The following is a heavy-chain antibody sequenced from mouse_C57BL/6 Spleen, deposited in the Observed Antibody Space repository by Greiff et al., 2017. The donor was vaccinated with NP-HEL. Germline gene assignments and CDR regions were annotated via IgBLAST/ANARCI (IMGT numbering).Heavy chain of an antibody. V-gene: IGHV1-52*01. CDR1: GYTFTSYW. CDR2: IDPSDSET. Sequence: QVQLQQPGAELVRPGSSVKLSCKASGYTFTSYWMHWVKQRPIQGLEWIGNIDPSDSETHYNQKFKDKATLTVDKSSSTAYMQLSSLTSEDSAVYYCARDHPYGSRGYFDVWGTGTTVTVSS. CDR3: ARDHPYGSRGYFDV. J-gene: IGHJ1*03. D-gene: IGHD1-1*01.